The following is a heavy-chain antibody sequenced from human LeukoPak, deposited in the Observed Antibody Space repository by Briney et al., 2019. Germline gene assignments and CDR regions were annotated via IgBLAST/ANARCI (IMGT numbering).Heavy chain of an antibody. Sequence: GGSLRLSCAASGFTFSSYWMHWVRQAPGKGLVWVSRINSDGSSTSYADSVKGRFTISRDNAKNTLYLQMNSLRAEDTAVYSCARDPPPITFGGAIEVFDSWGPGTLGTVSS. V-gene: IGHV3-74*01. CDR2: INSDGSST. CDR1: GFTFSSYW. CDR3: ARDPPPITFGGAIEVFDS. D-gene: IGHD3-16*02. J-gene: IGHJ4*02.